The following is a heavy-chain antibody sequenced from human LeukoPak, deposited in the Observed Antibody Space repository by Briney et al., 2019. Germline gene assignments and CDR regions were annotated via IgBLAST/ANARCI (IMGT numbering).Heavy chain of an antibody. CDR2: INHSGST. Sequence: PSETLSLTCAVCGGSFSGYYWSWIRQPPGKGLEWIGEINHSGSTNYNPSLKSRVTISVDTSKNQFSLKLSSVTAADTAVYYCARYSSGWYYFDYWGQGTLVTVPS. V-gene: IGHV4-34*01. J-gene: IGHJ4*02. D-gene: IGHD6-19*01. CDR3: ARYSSGWYYFDY. CDR1: GGSFSGYY.